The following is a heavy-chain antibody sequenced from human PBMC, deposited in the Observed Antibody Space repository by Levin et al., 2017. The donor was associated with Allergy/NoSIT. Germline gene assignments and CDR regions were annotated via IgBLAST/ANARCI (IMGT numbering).Heavy chain of an antibody. CDR1: GGSISSGGYS. D-gene: IGHD5-18*01. CDR3: ARVAGYSYGYYFDY. CDR2: IYLSGST. J-gene: IGHJ4*02. V-gene: IGHV4-30-2*01. Sequence: PSETLSLICAVSGGSISSGGYSWSWIRQPPGKGLEWIGNIYLSGSTNDNPALTSRVTMSVDRSKNQFSLKLSYVTAEDTAVYYCARVAGYSYGYYFDYWGPGTLVTVSS.